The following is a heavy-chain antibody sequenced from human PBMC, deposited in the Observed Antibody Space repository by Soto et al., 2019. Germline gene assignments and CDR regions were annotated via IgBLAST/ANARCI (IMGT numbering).Heavy chain of an antibody. CDR2: ISGYNNNK. V-gene: IGHV1-18*01. D-gene: IGHD4-17*01. CDR3: WKRYGDHRDLHDYPTRRSADL. CDR1: GYTFTSYG. J-gene: IGHJ2*01. Sequence: GASVKVSCKASGYTFTSYGIIWVRQTPGQGLELMGWISGYNNNKNYAQKYQARVTMTTDTSTRTAYMELRSLRSDDTAVYYCWKRYGDHRDLHDYPTRRSADL.